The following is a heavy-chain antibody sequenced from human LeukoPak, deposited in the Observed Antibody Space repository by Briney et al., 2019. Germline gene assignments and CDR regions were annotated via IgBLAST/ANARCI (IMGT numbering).Heavy chain of an antibody. CDR1: GYSHTSDW. CDR3: TREVVGTTIKNFDS. Sequence: ASVKVSCKASGYSHTSDWMHWVRQAPGQGLEWMGAINSGSGSVGHAQKLQGRVTMTRDTATSTVYMELSSLGSEDTAVYYCTREVVGTTIKNFDSWGQGTLVTVSP. J-gene: IGHJ4*02. CDR2: INSGSGSV. D-gene: IGHD4-11*01. V-gene: IGHV1-46*01.